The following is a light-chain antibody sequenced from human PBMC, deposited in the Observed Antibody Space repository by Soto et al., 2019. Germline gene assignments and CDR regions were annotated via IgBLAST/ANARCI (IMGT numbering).Light chain of an antibody. V-gene: IGLV1-44*01. CDR1: SSSIGSNT. J-gene: IGLJ7*01. CDR3: VVWDDSLRGAV. CDR2: SNN. Sequence: QSVLTQPPSASGTPGQRVTISCSGRSSSIGSNTVNWYQQLPGMAPKLLIYSNNQRPSGVPDRFSGSKSGTSASLAISGLQSEDEADYYCVVWDDSLRGAVFGGGTQLTVL.